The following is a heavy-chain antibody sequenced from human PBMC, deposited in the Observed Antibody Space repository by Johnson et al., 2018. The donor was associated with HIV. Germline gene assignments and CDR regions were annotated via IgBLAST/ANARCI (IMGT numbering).Heavy chain of an antibody. J-gene: IGHJ3*02. CDR2: IKQDGSEK. D-gene: IGHD6-6*01. Sequence: VQLVESGGGLVKPGGSLRLSCVASGFTFSDYYMSWIRQAPGKGLEWVANIKQDGSEKYYVDSVKGRFTISRDNAKRSLFLQMNSLRVEDTAVYFCAREGPSERAGFDIWGQGTMVTVSS. CDR1: GFTFSDYY. V-gene: IGHV3-7*01. CDR3: AREGPSERAGFDI.